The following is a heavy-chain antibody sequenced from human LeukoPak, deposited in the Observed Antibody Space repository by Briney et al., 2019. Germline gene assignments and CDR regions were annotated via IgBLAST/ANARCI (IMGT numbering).Heavy chain of an antibody. D-gene: IGHD3-16*01. CDR2: IYYNGST. CDR3: ARRVTGRGTYYFDY. J-gene: IGHJ4*02. CDR1: GGYISSYY. Sequence: SETLSLTCTVSGGYISSYYWSWIRQPPGKGLEWIGYIYYNGSTKYNPSLKSRVTISVDTSKNQFSLKLSSVTAADTAVYYCARRVTGRGTYYFDYWGQGTLVTVSS. V-gene: IGHV4-59*08.